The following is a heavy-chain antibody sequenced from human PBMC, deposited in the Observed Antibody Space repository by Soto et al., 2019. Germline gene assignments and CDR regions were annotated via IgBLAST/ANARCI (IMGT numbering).Heavy chain of an antibody. Sequence: PGGSLRLSCEVTGFTFSSHEMNWIRQTPGKRLEWIAKISGSGSTINYADSVKGRFTISRDNVQRTLHLQTDSLRVEDTGVYYCARGGVYWGRGTLVTVSS. CDR3: ARGGVY. V-gene: IGHV3-48*03. D-gene: IGHD2-8*01. CDR1: GFTFSSHE. J-gene: IGHJ1*01. CDR2: ISGSGSTI.